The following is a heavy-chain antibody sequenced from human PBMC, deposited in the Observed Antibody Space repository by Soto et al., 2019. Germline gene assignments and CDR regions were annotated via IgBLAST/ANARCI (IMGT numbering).Heavy chain of an antibody. V-gene: IGHV3-53*01. D-gene: IGHD3-22*01. CDR3: ARDRVERGCPDAFQH. Sequence: EVQLVESGGGLIQPGGSLRLSCAASGFTVSSNYMSWVRQAPGKGLEWVSVIYSGGSTYYADSVKGRFTISRDNSTNTLYLQMNRLRAEDTAVYYCARDRVERGCPDAFQHWGQGTLVTVSS. CDR2: IYSGGST. J-gene: IGHJ1*01. CDR1: GFTVSSNY.